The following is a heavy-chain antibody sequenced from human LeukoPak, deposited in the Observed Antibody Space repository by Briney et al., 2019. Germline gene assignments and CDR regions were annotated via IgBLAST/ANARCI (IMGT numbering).Heavy chain of an antibody. D-gene: IGHD2-15*01. J-gene: IGHJ4*02. CDR2: IYTSGST. CDR1: GASISGSGYY. Sequence: PSETLSLTCAVSGASISGSGYYWGWIRQPAGKGLEWIGRIYTSGSTNYNPSLKSRVTISVDTSKNQFSLKLSSVTAADTAVYYCARVRLREAWVDYWGQGTLVTVSS. CDR3: ARVRLREAWVDY. V-gene: IGHV4-61*02.